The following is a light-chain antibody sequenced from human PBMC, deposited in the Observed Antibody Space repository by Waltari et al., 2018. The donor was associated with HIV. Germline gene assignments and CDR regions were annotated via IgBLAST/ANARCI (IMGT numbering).Light chain of an antibody. V-gene: IGLV6-57*02. J-gene: IGLJ3*02. CDR1: GGSIASNY. CDR3: QSYDSITWV. CDR2: EHN. Sequence: NFMLTQPHSVSESPGKTVTISCTGSGGSIASNYVQWYQQRPGSAPTTLIYEHNQRPSGGPHLFSGSIDSSSNSASLTIAGLKTEDEADYYCQSYDSITWVFGGGTKLTVL.